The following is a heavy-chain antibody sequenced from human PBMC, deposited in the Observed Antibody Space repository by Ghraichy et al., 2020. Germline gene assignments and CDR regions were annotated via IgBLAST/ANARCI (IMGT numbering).Heavy chain of an antibody. CDR2: INHSGST. CDR3: ARGRTRDSSGYCHFDY. D-gene: IGHD3-22*01. J-gene: IGHJ4*02. CDR1: GGSFSGYY. V-gene: IGHV4-34*01. Sequence: SQTLSLTCAVYGGSFSGYYWSWIRQPPGKGLEWIGEINHSGSTNYNPSLKSRVTISVDTSKNQFSLKLSSVTAADTAVYYCARGRTRDSSGYCHFDYWGQGTLVTVSS.